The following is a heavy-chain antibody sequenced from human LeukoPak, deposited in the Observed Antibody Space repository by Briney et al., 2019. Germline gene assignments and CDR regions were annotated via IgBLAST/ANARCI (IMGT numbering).Heavy chain of an antibody. V-gene: IGHV1-8*01. CDR3: ARARGITHGYP. Sequence: GASVKVSCKASGYTFTSYDINWVRQATGQGLEWVGWMNPKSGNTGYAQKFQGRVTMTRNTSISTAYMELSSLRSEDTAVYYCARARGITHGYPWGQGTLVTVSS. J-gene: IGHJ5*02. CDR1: GYTFTSYD. D-gene: IGHD3-10*01. CDR2: MNPKSGNT.